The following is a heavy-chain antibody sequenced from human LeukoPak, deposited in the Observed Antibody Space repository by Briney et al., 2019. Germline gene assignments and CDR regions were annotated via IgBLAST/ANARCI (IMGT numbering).Heavy chain of an antibody. CDR3: AKERKPRYQLLSGSSFDP. CDR2: ISWNSGSI. J-gene: IGHJ5*02. V-gene: IGHV3-9*01. D-gene: IGHD2-2*01. CDR1: GFTFDDYA. Sequence: GGSLRLSCAASGFTFDDYAMHWVRQAPGKGLEWVSGISWNSGSIGYADSVKGRFTISRDNAKNSLYLQMNSLRAEDTALYYCAKERKPRYQLLSGSSFDPWGQGTLVTVSS.